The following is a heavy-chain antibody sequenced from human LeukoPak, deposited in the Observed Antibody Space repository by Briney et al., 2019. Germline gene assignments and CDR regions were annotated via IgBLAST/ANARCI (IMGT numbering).Heavy chain of an antibody. CDR3: ARRLGGYYDSSGYYYEWFDP. V-gene: IGHV4-59*01. D-gene: IGHD3-22*01. CDR1: GGSISGYY. CDR2: VYDSGST. Sequence: SETLSLTCTVSGGSISGYYWTWIRQPPGKGLEWIGSVYDSGSTNYNPSLKSRVTISVDTSKNQFSLKLSSVTAADTAVYYCARRLGGYYDSSGYYYEWFDPWGQGTLVTVSS. J-gene: IGHJ5*02.